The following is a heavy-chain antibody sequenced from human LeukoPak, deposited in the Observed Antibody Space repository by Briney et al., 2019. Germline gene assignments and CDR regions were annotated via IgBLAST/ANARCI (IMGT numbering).Heavy chain of an antibody. CDR2: ISYDGSNK. V-gene: IGHV3-30*03. CDR1: GFIFSNYG. CDR3: ARELYYYGSGSYYPPYYYYYGMDV. J-gene: IGHJ6*02. D-gene: IGHD3-10*01. Sequence: GGSLRLSCAASGFIFSNYGMHWVRQAPGKGLEWVAIISYDGSNKYYGDSVKGRFTISRDNAKNSLYLQMNSLRAEDTTVYYCARELYYYGSGSYYPPYYYYYGMDVWGQGTTVTVSS.